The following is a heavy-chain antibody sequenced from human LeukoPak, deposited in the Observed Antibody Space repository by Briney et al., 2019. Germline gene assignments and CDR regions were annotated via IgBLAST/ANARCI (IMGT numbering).Heavy chain of an antibody. V-gene: IGHV4-34*01. CDR3: ARGTRGWYYFDY. J-gene: IGHJ4*02. D-gene: IGHD6-19*01. CDR1: GVSFSGYY. CDR2: INHSGST. Sequence: SETLSLTCAVYGVSFSGYYWSWIRQPPGKGLEWIGEINHSGSTNYNPSLKSRVTISVDTSKNQFSLKLSSVTAADTAVYYCARGTRGWYYFDYWGQGTLVTVSS.